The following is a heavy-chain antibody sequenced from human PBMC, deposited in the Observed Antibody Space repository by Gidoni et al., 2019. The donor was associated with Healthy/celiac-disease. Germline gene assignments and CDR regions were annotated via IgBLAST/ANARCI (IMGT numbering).Heavy chain of an antibody. D-gene: IGHD3-3*01. V-gene: IGHV3-74*01. CDR1: GFTFSSYW. Sequence: EVQLVESGGGLVQPGGSLRLSCAASGFTFSSYWMHWVRQAPGKGLVWVSRINSDGSSTSYADSVKGRFTISRDNAKNTLYLQMNSLRAEDTAVYYCARGDTAVTIFRPWWYFDLWGRGTLVTVSS. J-gene: IGHJ2*01. CDR2: INSDGSST. CDR3: ARGDTAVTIFRPWWYFDL.